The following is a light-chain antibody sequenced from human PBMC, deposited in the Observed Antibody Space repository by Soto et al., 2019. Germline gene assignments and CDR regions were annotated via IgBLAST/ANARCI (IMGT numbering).Light chain of an antibody. CDR2: AAS. V-gene: IGKV1-39*01. CDR3: QQSFTSPA. CDR1: QSISSY. Sequence: DIQMTQSPSSLSASVGARVTITGRASQSISSYLNWYKQKPGKAPKLLIYAASSLQGGVPTRFSGSGSGTDFTLTISSLQPEDFATYYCQQSFTSPAFGQGTKV. J-gene: IGKJ1*01.